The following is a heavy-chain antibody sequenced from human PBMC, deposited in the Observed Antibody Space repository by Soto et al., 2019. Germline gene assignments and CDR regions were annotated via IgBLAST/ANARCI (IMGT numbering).Heavy chain of an antibody. V-gene: IGHV1-18*01. CDR2: ISTYNGDT. CDR3: AREGVAPYYYSGMDV. J-gene: IGHJ6*02. D-gene: IGHD2-21*01. CDR1: GYTFTRSG. Sequence: GASVKVSCKASGYTFTRSGISWVRQAPGQGLEWMGWISTYNGDTNYAQTFQGRVTMTTDTSTSTVHMEVRSLRSDDTAVYYCAREGVAPYYYSGMDVWGQETPVTVSS.